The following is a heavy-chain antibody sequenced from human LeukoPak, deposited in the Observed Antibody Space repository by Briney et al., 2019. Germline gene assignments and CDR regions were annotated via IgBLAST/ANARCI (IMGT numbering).Heavy chain of an antibody. CDR3: ATVLRGYSGYDSDY. Sequence: ASVKVSCKASGYTYTSYVMHWVRQAPGQRLEWMGWINAGNGNTKYSQKFQGRVTITRDTSASTAYMELSRLRSEDTAVYYCATVLRGYSGYDSDYWGQGTLVTVSS. J-gene: IGHJ4*02. D-gene: IGHD5-12*01. V-gene: IGHV1-3*01. CDR2: INAGNGNT. CDR1: GYTYTSYV.